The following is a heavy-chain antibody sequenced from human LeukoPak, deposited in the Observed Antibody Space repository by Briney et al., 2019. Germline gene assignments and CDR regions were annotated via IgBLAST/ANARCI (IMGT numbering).Heavy chain of an antibody. Sequence: GGSLRLSCAASGFTVSSNYMTWVRQAPGKGLEWVSEISGGGISTYHADSVKGRFTISRDNSKNTLYMQMNSLRAGDTAVYYCAKESSTVTSPFEYWGQGTLVTVSS. CDR1: GFTVSSNY. J-gene: IGHJ4*02. D-gene: IGHD4-17*01. CDR2: ISGGGIST. V-gene: IGHV3-23*01. CDR3: AKESSTVTSPFEY.